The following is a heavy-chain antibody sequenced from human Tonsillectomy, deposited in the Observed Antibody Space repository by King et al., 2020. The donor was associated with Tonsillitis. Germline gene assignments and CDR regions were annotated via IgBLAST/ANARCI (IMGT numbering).Heavy chain of an antibody. CDR2: IVPNSGVT. V-gene: IGHV1-2*02. Sequence: VQLVEAGAEGRKPGASVKVSCQASGYAFTDHYVHWVRQAPGQGLEWMGWIVPNSGVTNFVLRFRGRVTVTRGTSISTAYMALSGLTSDDTAVYYCARGESLAARRGRNYFDYFGQGTLVTVSS. CDR3: ARGESLAARRGRNYFDY. CDR1: GYAFTDHY. J-gene: IGHJ4*02. D-gene: IGHD6-6*01.